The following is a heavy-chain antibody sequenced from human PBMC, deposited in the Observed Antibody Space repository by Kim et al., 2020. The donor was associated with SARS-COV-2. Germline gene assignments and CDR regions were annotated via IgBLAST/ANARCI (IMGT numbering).Heavy chain of an antibody. CDR3: ARDVGHYGLGVYADAFDI. Sequence: KGRFTISRENAKNSLYLQMNSLRAEDTSVYYCARDVGHYGLGVYADAFDIWGQGTMVTVSS. V-gene: IGHV3-11*06. D-gene: IGHD3-10*01. J-gene: IGHJ3*02.